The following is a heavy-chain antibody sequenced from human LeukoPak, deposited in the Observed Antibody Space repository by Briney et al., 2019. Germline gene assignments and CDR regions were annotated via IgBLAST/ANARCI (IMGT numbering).Heavy chain of an antibody. J-gene: IGHJ4*02. V-gene: IGHV3-23*01. CDR2: ISSTGGST. Sequence: GGSLRLSCAASGFTFNSYAMNWVRQAPGKGLEWVSAISSTGGSTYYADSVRGRFTVSRDNSKSTLYLHINTLRAEDTAVYYRAKSVTVSSVLDFRGQGTLVTVSS. D-gene: IGHD3-22*01. CDR3: AKSVTVSSVLDF. CDR1: GFTFNSYA.